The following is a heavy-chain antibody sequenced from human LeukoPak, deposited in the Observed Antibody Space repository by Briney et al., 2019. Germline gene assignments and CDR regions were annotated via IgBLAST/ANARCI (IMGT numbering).Heavy chain of an antibody. J-gene: IGHJ4*02. D-gene: IGHD5-12*01. V-gene: IGHV4-34*01. CDR1: GGSFSGYY. Sequence: PSETLSLTCAVYGGSFSGYYWSWIRQPPGKGLEWIGEINHSGSTNYNPSLKSRVTISVDTSKNQFSLKLSSVTTADTVVYYCARGHIVATISGFLDYWGQGTLVTVSS. CDR2: INHSGST. CDR3: ARGHIVATISGFLDY.